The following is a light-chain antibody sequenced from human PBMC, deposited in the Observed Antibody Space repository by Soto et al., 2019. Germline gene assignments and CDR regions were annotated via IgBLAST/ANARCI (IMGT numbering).Light chain of an antibody. V-gene: IGKV1-39*01. CDR1: QRINIY. CDR3: QQSYRSPYT. Sequence: INLPQSPSPLSESEGARVTFTCRASQRINIYLNWYQQKPGKAPTLLIYGASTLQSGVPSRFSGGGSRTDFTLTISSLQTEDFATYYCQQSYRSPYTFGQGTKLEI. J-gene: IGKJ2*01. CDR2: GAS.